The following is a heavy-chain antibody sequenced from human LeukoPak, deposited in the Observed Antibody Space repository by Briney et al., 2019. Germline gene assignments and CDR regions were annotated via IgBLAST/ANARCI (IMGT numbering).Heavy chain of an antibody. CDR1: GFTFSSYA. J-gene: IGHJ4*02. CDR2: ISGSGGST. D-gene: IGHD6-13*01. Sequence: GGSLRLSCAASGFTFSSYAMSWVRQAPGKGLEWVSAISGSGGSTHYADSVKGRFTISRDNSKNTLYLQMNSLRAEDTAVYYCAKDRIAARGYFDYWGQGTLVTVSS. V-gene: IGHV3-23*01. CDR3: AKDRIAARGYFDY.